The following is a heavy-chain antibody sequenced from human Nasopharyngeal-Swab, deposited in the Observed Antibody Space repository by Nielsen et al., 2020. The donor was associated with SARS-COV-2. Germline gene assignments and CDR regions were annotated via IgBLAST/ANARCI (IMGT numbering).Heavy chain of an antibody. D-gene: IGHD3-3*01. Sequence: RQAPGKGLEWVSYIGSSGGATYYADSVKGRFTISRDNAKKSLYLQMNSLRAADTAVYYCARVGLGRITIFGVVTRGGFDPWGQGTLVTVSS. CDR3: ARVGLGRITIFGVVTRGGFDP. J-gene: IGHJ5*02. CDR2: IGSSGGAT. V-gene: IGHV3-11*01.